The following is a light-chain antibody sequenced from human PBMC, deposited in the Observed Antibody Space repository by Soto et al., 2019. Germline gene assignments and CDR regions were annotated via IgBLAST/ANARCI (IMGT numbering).Light chain of an antibody. CDR3: QQYNNWPSIT. CDR2: GAY. V-gene: IGKV3-15*01. CDR1: QSVRSN. J-gene: IGKJ5*01. Sequence: DIVMTQSPATLSVSPGDSVTLSCRASQSVRSNSAWYQQKPGQAPRLLIHGAYTRAPGFPARFSGSGSGTEFTLTISSLQSEDFAVYYCQQYNNWPSITCGQGTRLEIK.